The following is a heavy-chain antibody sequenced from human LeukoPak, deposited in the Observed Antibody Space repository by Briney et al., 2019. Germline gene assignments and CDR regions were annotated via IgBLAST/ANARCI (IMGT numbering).Heavy chain of an antibody. CDR1: GGTFSSYA. Sequence: ASVKVSCKASGGTFSSYAISWVRQAPGQGLEWMGGIIPIFGTANYAQKFQGRVTITADESTSTAYMELSSLRSEDTAVYYCATYSGSHDAFDIWGQGTMVTVSS. CDR3: ATYSGSHDAFDI. V-gene: IGHV1-69*13. D-gene: IGHD1-26*01. J-gene: IGHJ3*02. CDR2: IIPIFGTA.